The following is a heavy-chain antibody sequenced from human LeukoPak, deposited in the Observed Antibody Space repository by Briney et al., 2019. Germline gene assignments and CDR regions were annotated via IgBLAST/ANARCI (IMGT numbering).Heavy chain of an antibody. J-gene: IGHJ3*02. CDR2: ISHDGRTE. V-gene: IGHV3-30*03. Sequence: PGGSLRLSCAASGFTFSDYGMHWVRQAPGKGLEWVAVISHDGRTEFYADSVKGRFTISRDNSKNTLYLQMNSLRAEDTAVYYCARDWDAFDIWGQGTMVTVSS. CDR1: GFTFSDYG. CDR3: ARDWDAFDI.